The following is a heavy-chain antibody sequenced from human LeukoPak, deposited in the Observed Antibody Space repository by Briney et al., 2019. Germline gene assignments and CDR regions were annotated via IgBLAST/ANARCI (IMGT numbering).Heavy chain of an antibody. CDR2: ITRSGDTI. V-gene: IGHV3-48*03. J-gene: IGHJ4*02. CDR1: GFTFSSYE. CDR3: ARDQPSSWHYFDY. D-gene: IGHD6-13*01. Sequence: PGGFLRLSCAVSGFTFSSYEMNWVRQAPGKGLEWVSYITRSGDTIYYADSVKGRFTISRDNAKNSLYLQMNSLRAEDTAVYYCARDQPSSWHYFDYWGQGTLVTVSS.